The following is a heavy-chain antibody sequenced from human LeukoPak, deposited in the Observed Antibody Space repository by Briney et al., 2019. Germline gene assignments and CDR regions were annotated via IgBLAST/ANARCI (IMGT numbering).Heavy chain of an antibody. CDR2: ISSSGNTI. V-gene: IGHV3-48*03. J-gene: IGHJ6*03. CDR3: ASLPYSSGWYLYYYYYMDV. CDR1: GFTFSSYE. D-gene: IGHD6-19*01. Sequence: GGSLRLSCAASGFTFSSYEMNWVRQAPGKGLDWVSYISSSGNTIYYADSVKGRFTISRDNAKNSLYLQMNSLRAEDTAVDYCASLPYSSGWYLYYYYYMDVWGKGTTVTVSS.